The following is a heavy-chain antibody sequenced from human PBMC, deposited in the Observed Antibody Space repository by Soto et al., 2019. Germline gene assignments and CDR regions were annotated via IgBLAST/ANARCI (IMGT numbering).Heavy chain of an antibody. V-gene: IGHV3-64*02. Sequence: RLPSAAAGFTFKAYYMHWVRQATGKGPEYVSAISSSGDSTYYADSVKGRFTISRDNSKNTMYLQMGSLGVEDMAFYYCARGNYFGSVRYYFDYWGQGALVTGSS. CDR3: ARGNYFGSVRYYFDY. CDR2: ISSSGDST. J-gene: IGHJ4*02. CDR1: GFTFKAYY. D-gene: IGHD3-10*01.